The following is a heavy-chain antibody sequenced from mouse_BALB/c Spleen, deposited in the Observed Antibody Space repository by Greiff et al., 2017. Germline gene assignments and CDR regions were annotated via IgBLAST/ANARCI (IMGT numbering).Heavy chain of an antibody. CDR3: AMVYYYGRGAMDY. CDR1: GFNIKDTY. Sequence: EVQLQQSGAELVKPGASVKLSCTASGFNIKDTYMHWVKQRPEQGLEWIGRIDPANGNTKYDPKFQGKATITADTSSNTAYLQLSSLTSEDTAVYYCAMVYYYGRGAMDYWGQGTSVTVSS. V-gene: IGHV14-3*02. CDR2: IDPANGNT. D-gene: IGHD1-1*01. J-gene: IGHJ4*01.